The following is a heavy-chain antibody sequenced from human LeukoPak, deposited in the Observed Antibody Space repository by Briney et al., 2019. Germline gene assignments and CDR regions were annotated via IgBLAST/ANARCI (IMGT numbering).Heavy chain of an antibody. CDR1: GFTFSSYG. CDR3: ARGAPTILDYYFDY. J-gene: IGHJ4*02. Sequence: PGGSLRLSCAASGFTFSSYGMHWVRQAPGKGLEWVAVIWYDGSNKYYADSVKGRFTISRDNSKNTLYLQMNSLRAEDTAVYYCARGAPTILDYYFDYWGQGTLVTVSS. V-gene: IGHV3-33*01. D-gene: IGHD3-9*01. CDR2: IWYDGSNK.